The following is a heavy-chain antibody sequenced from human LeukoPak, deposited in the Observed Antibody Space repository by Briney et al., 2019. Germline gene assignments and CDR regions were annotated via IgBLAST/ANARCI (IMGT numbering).Heavy chain of an antibody. CDR2: INTNTGNP. CDR3: ASGPSYSGSNEYFDS. CDR1: GYTFSSYT. V-gene: IGHV7-4-1*02. Sequence: ASVKVSCKASGYTFSSYTMNWVRQAPGQGLEWMGWINTNTGNPTYAQDYTGRFVFSLDTSISTTYLQISRLKAEDTAVYYCASGPSYSGSNEYFDSWGQGTLVTVSS. D-gene: IGHD1-26*01. J-gene: IGHJ4*02.